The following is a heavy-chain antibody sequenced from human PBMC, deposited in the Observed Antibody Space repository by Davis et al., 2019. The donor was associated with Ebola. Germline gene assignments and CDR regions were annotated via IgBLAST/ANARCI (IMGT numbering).Heavy chain of an antibody. Sequence: GGSLRLSCPPSGFTFYRYELNWVRQAPGKGLEWVSYISGSATSTFYADSVKGRFTISRDNARDSLYLQMDSLRVEDTAIYYCARDAFSLSRYDTEDHWGQGTLVTVSS. CDR3: ARDAFSLSRYDTEDH. CDR1: GFTFYRYE. V-gene: IGHV3-48*03. CDR2: ISGSATST. J-gene: IGHJ4*02. D-gene: IGHD3-9*01.